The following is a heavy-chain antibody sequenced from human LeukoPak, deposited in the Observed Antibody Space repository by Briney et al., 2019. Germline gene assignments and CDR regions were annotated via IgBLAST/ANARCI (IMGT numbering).Heavy chain of an antibody. D-gene: IGHD3-22*01. CDR2: MNPNSGNT. CDR3: ARGLYTTMIVVADYGMDV. Sequence: ASVKVSCKASGYTFTSYDINWVRQATGQGLEWMGWMNPNSGNTGYAQKFRGRVTMTRNTSISTAYMELSSLRSEDTAVYYCARGLYTTMIVVADYGMDVWGQGTTVTVSS. V-gene: IGHV1-8*01. CDR1: GYTFTSYD. J-gene: IGHJ6*02.